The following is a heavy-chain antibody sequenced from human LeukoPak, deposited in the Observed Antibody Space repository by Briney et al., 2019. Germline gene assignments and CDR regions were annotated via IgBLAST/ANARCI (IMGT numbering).Heavy chain of an antibody. CDR3: ARETCSGGSCLYYFDY. CDR1: GYTFTSYY. CDR2: INPSGGST. D-gene: IGHD2-15*01. Sequence: ASVKVSCKASGYTFTSYYMHWVRQAPGQGLEWMGLINPSGGSTSYAQKFQGRITMTRDMSTITVYMELSSLRSEDTAVYYCARETCSGGSCLYYFDYWGQGTLVTVSS. J-gene: IGHJ4*02. V-gene: IGHV1-46*01.